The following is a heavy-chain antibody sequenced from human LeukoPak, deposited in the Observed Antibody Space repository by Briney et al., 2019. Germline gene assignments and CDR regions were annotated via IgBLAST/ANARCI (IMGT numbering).Heavy chain of an antibody. D-gene: IGHD3-22*01. CDR1: GITFTNAW. CDR2: IKGKKDGETT. V-gene: IGHV3-15*01. J-gene: IGHJ4*02. Sequence: GGSLRLSCATSGITFTNAWMTWVRQVPGKGLEWVGRIKGKKDGETTDYAAPVKDRFTISRDNSKNTLYLQMSSLKIEDAAVYYCPTGFYYDTSGYCVDHWGQGAVVTVSS. CDR3: PTGFYYDTSGYCVDH.